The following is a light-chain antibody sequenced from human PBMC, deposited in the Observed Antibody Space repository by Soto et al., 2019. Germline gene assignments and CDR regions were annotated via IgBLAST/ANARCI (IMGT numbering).Light chain of an antibody. Sequence: ERVLTQSPGTLSLSPGERATLSCTASQSLDSRFLAWYQHKPGQAPRILISGASSRAAGIPDRCSGSGSGTDFTLTISRLEPEDVALYYCQHFGTAPPWAFGQGTKVEV. CDR1: QSLDSRF. CDR3: QHFGTAPPWA. CDR2: GAS. V-gene: IGKV3-20*01. J-gene: IGKJ1*01.